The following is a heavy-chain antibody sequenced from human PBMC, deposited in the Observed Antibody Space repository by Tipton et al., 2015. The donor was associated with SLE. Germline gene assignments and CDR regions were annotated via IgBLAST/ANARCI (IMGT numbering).Heavy chain of an antibody. CDR1: GGSISSSSYY. CDR3: ARASSGYSSGYY. Sequence: LRLSCTVSGGSISSSSYYWSWIRQPPGKGLEWIGEINHSGSTNYNPSLKSRVTISVDTSKNQFSLKLSSVTAADTAVYYCARASSGYSSGYYWGQGTLVPVSS. V-gene: IGHV4-39*07. D-gene: IGHD6-19*01. CDR2: INHSGST. J-gene: IGHJ4*02.